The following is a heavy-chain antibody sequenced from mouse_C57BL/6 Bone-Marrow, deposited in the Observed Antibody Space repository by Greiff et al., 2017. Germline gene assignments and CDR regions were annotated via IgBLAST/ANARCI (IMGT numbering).Heavy chain of an antibody. J-gene: IGHJ2*01. Sequence: EVQRVESGGGLVKPGGSLKLSCAASGFTFSDYGMHWVRQAPEKGLEWVAYISSGSSTIYYADTVKGRFTISRDNAKNTLFLQMTSLRSEDTAMYYCARTPFITTVVAPYFDYWGQGTTLTVSS. V-gene: IGHV5-17*01. CDR1: GFTFSDYG. CDR2: ISSGSSTI. CDR3: ARTPFITTVVAPYFDY. D-gene: IGHD1-1*01.